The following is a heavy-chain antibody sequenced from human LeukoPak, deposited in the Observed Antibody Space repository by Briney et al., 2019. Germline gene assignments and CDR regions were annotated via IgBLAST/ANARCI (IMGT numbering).Heavy chain of an antibody. D-gene: IGHD3-22*01. J-gene: IGHJ4*02. CDR2: ISAYNGNT. CDR3: ARGTLYYDSSGPPDY. Sequence: ASVKVSCKASAYRFVGSYIHWVRQAPGQGLEWMGWISAYNGNTNYAQKLQGRVTMTTDTSTSTAYMELRSLRSDDTAVYYCARGTLYYDSSGPPDYWGQGTLVTVSS. V-gene: IGHV1-18*04. CDR1: AYRFVGSY.